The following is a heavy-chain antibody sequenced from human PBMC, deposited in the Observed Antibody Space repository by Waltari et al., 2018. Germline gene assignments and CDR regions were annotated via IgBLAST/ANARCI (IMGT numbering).Heavy chain of an antibody. CDR3: ARRQKLLWFDP. D-gene: IGHD2-15*01. V-gene: IGHV4-39*07. CDR1: GGSISSSSYS. J-gene: IGHJ5*02. Sequence: QLQLQESGPGLVKPSETLSLPCPVSGGSISSSSYSWGWIRQPPGKGLEWIGSIYYSGSTYYNPSLKSRVTISVDTSKNQFSLKLSSVTAADTAVYYCARRQKLLWFDPWGQGTLVTVSS. CDR2: IYYSGST.